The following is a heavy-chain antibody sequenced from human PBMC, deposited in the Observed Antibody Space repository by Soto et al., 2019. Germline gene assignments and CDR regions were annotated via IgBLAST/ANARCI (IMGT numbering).Heavy chain of an antibody. CDR2: IIPIFGTA. CDR1: GGTFSSYA. J-gene: IGHJ6*03. V-gene: IGHV1-69*13. CDR3: ATLTTVTISYYYYYMDV. D-gene: IGHD4-17*01. Sequence: GASVKVSCKASGGTFSSYAISWVRQAPGQGLEWMGGIIPIFGTANYAQKFQGRVTITADESTSTAYMELSSLRSEDTAVYYCATLTTVTISYYYYYMDVWGKGTTVTVSS.